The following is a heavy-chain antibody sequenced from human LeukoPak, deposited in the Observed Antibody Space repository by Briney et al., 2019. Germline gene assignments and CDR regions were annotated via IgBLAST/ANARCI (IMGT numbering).Heavy chain of an antibody. Sequence: GGSLRLSCAASGFTFSSYGMHWVRQAPGKGLEWVAVISYDGSNKYYADSVKGRFTISRDNSKNTLYLQMNSLRAEDTDVYYCAKGWIIAADNYYFDYWGQGTLVTVSS. J-gene: IGHJ4*02. D-gene: IGHD6-13*01. CDR3: AKGWIIAADNYYFDY. CDR1: GFTFSSYG. V-gene: IGHV3-30*18. CDR2: ISYDGSNK.